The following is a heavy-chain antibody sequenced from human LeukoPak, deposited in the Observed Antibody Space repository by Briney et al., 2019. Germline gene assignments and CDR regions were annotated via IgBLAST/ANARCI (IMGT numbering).Heavy chain of an antibody. V-gene: IGHV1-58*02. J-gene: IGHJ4*02. CDR3: AADVGQYCGGDCFAY. Sequence: GASVKVSCKASGFTFTSSAMQWVRQARGQRLEWIGWIVVGSGNTNYAQKFQERVTITRDMSTSTAYMELSSLRSEDTAVYYCAADVGQYCGGDCFAYWGQGTLVTVSS. CDR2: IVVGSGNT. CDR1: GFTFTSSA. D-gene: IGHD2-21*01.